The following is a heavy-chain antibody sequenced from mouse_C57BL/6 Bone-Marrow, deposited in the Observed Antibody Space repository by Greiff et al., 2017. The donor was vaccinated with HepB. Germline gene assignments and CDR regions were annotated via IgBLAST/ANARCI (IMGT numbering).Heavy chain of an antibody. Sequence: QVQLQQSGAELAKPGASVKLSCKASGYTFTSYWITWVKQRPGQGLEWIGDIYPGSGSTNYNEKFKSKATLTVDTSSSTAYMQLSSLTSEDSAVYYCARKDLYYDYDWFAYWGQGTLVTVSA. CDR3: ARKDLYYDYDWFAY. V-gene: IGHV1-55*01. J-gene: IGHJ3*01. D-gene: IGHD2-4*01. CDR1: GYTFTSYW. CDR2: IYPGSGST.